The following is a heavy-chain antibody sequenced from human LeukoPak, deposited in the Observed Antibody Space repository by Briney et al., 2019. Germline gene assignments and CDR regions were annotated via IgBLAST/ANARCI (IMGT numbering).Heavy chain of an antibody. CDR2: ISWNSGSI. J-gene: IGHJ4*02. CDR3: AKDVHDSSGYSFDY. CDR1: GFTFSTYA. V-gene: IGHV3-9*01. D-gene: IGHD3-22*01. Sequence: GGSLRLSCAASGFTFSTYAMSWVRQAPGKGLEWVSGISWNSGSIGYADSVKGRFIISRDNAKNSLYLQMNSLRAEDTALYYCAKDVHDSSGYSFDYWGQGTLVTVSS.